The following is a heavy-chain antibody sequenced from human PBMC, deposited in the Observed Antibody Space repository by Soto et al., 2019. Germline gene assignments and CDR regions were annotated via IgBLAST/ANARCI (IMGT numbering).Heavy chain of an antibody. CDR1: GFTFSSYG. Sequence: QVQLVESGGGVVQPWRSLRLSCAAYGFTFSSYGMHWVRQAPGKGLEWVAVIWYDGSNKYYADSVKGRFTSSRDNSKNTLYLQMNCLRAEDTAVYYCARAQIVGATGLIDYWGQGTLVTVSS. CDR3: ARAQIVGATGLIDY. CDR2: IWYDGSNK. J-gene: IGHJ4*02. D-gene: IGHD1-26*01. V-gene: IGHV3-33*01.